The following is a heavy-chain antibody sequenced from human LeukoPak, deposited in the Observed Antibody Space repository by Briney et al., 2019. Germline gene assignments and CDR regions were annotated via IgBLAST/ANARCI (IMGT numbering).Heavy chain of an antibody. CDR3: ARDGDRDIVVVPAVSH. CDR2: ISGSGGSA. D-gene: IGHD2-2*01. CDR1: GFTFSSYA. J-gene: IGHJ1*01. Sequence: GGSLRLSCAASGFTFSSYAMSWVRQAPGKGLEWVSAISGSGGSAYYADSVKGRFTISRDSAKNSLYLQMNSLRDEDTAVYYCARDGDRDIVVVPAVSHWGQGTLVTVSS. V-gene: IGHV3-23*01.